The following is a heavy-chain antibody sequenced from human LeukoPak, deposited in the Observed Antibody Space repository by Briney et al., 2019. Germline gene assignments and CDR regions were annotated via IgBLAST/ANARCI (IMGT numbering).Heavy chain of an antibody. J-gene: IGHJ5*02. Sequence: PSETLSLTCAVYGGSFSGYYWSWIRQPPGKGLEWIGEINHSGSTNYNPSLKSRVTISVDTSKNQFSLKLSSVTAADTAVYYCARLDYDFWSGYYRAAWFDPWGQGTLVTVSS. V-gene: IGHV4-34*01. D-gene: IGHD3-3*01. CDR2: INHSGST. CDR1: GGSFSGYY. CDR3: ARLDYDFWSGYYRAAWFDP.